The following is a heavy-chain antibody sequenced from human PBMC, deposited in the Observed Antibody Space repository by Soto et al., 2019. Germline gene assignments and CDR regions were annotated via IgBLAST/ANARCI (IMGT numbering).Heavy chain of an antibody. CDR2: ISYDGSDK. CDR1: GFTFSSYG. CDR3: AKNPESYAWGLEGYCDY. J-gene: IGHJ4*02. D-gene: IGHD3-16*01. V-gene: IGHV3-30*18. Sequence: LRLSCAASGFTFSSYGMNWVRQAPGKGLEWVAIISYDGSDKYYADSVKGRFTISRDNSKNTLYLQMNSLRGEDTAVYYCAKNPESYAWGLEGYCDYWGQGTQVTVS.